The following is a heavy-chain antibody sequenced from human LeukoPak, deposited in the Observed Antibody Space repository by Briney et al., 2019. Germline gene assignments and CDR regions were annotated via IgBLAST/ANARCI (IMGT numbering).Heavy chain of an antibody. D-gene: IGHD3-16*01. CDR3: ARQDRGGSFLFFDY. J-gene: IGHJ4*02. CDR1: GGSFSGYY. Sequence: SETLSLTCAVYGGSFSGYYWSWIRQPAGKGREWIGEINHGGSTNYNPSLRSRVTISVDTSKNQFSLKLTSVTAADPAVYYCARQDRGGSFLFFDYWGQGTLVTVSS. V-gene: IGHV4-34*01. CDR2: INHGGST.